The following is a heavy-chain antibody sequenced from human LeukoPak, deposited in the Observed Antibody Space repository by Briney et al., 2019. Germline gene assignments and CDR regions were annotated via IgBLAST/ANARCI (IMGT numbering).Heavy chain of an antibody. J-gene: IGHJ4*02. Sequence: GRSLRPSCAASGFSFLHYGMHWVRQAPGKGLEWVAFISSDGSKEYYADSVKGRFTISRDNSKNTLYLHVNSPRAEDTAVFFCAKDGYCSGGSCYANFFDRWGQGTLVTVSS. V-gene: IGHV3-30*18. CDR2: ISSDGSKE. D-gene: IGHD2-15*01. CDR1: GFSFLHYG. CDR3: AKDGYCSGGSCYANFFDR.